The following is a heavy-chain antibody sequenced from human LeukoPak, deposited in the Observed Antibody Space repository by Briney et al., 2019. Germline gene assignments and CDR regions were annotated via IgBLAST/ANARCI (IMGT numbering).Heavy chain of an antibody. CDR2: DK. CDR3: AHSWIWGHVDY. J-gene: IGHJ4*02. D-gene: IGHD2-2*03. V-gene: IGHV2-5*01. Sequence: DKRYSPSLKSRLTITKDTSKNQVVLTMTNMDPVDTATYYCAHSWIWGHVDYWGQGTLVTVSS.